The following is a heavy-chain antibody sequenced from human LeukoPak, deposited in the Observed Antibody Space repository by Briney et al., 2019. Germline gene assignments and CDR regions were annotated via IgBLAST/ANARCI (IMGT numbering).Heavy chain of an antibody. Sequence: GASVKVSCKASGYTFTSYGISWVRQAPGQGLEWMGWISAYNGNTNYAQKLQGRVTMTTDTSTSTAYMELRSLRSDDTAVCYCARRGSGSYRDYFDYWGQGTLVTVSS. V-gene: IGHV1-18*01. J-gene: IGHJ4*02. CDR2: ISAYNGNT. CDR1: GYTFTSYG. D-gene: IGHD1-26*01. CDR3: ARRGSGSYRDYFDY.